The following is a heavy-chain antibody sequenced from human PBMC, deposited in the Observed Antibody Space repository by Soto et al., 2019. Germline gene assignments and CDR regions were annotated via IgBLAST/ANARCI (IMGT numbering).Heavy chain of an antibody. D-gene: IGHD2-15*01. CDR2: IYYSGST. J-gene: IGHJ6*02. V-gene: IGHV4-59*12. Sequence: SETLSLTCTVSGGSISSYYWSWIRQPPGKGLEWIGYIYYSGSTNYNPSLKSRVTISVDTSKNQFSLKLSSVTAADTAVYYCARGGNCSGGSCYYYGMDVWGQGTTVTVSS. CDR1: GGSISSYY. CDR3: ARGGNCSGGSCYYYGMDV.